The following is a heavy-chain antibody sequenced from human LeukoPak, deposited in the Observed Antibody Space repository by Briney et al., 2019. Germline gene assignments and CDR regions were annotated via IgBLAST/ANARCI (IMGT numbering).Heavy chain of an antibody. CDR2: ISSSGSTI. Sequence: GGSLRLSCAASGFTFSDYYMSWIRQAPGKGLEWVSYISSSGSTIYYADSVKGRFTISGDNAKNSLYLQMNSLRAEDTAVYYCARDLRALGYCSGGSCYMLDCWGQGTLVTASS. D-gene: IGHD2-15*01. V-gene: IGHV3-11*04. CDR3: ARDLRALGYCSGGSCYMLDC. CDR1: GFTFSDYY. J-gene: IGHJ4*02.